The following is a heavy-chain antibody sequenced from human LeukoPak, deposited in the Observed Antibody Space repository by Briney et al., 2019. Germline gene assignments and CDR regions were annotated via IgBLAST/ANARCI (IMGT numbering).Heavy chain of an antibody. V-gene: IGHV4-59*12. D-gene: IGHD3-22*01. Sequence: NPSETLSLTCTVSGGSISTYYWSWIRQPPGKGLEWIGNIYYSGSTNYNPSLKSRVTISVDTSKNQFSLSLSSVTAADTAVYYCARLGLSGYFPDYWGQGTLVTVSS. CDR2: IYYSGST. J-gene: IGHJ4*02. CDR3: ARLGLSGYFPDY. CDR1: GGSISTYY.